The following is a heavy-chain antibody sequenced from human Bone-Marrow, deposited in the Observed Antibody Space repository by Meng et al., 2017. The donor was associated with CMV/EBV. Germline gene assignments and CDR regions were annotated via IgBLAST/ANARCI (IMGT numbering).Heavy chain of an antibody. V-gene: IGHV4-61*01. CDR3: AREGGATYFPSGTFDI. D-gene: IGHD1-26*01. J-gene: IGHJ3*02. CDR2: IYYSGST. CDR1: GGSDSSGSYY. Sequence: SETLSLTCTVSGGSDSSGSYYWSWIRQPPGKGLEWIGYIYYSGSTNYNPSLKSRVTISVDTYKNQFSLKLTSVTTADTAVYFCAREGGATYFPSGTFDIWGQGTMVTVSS.